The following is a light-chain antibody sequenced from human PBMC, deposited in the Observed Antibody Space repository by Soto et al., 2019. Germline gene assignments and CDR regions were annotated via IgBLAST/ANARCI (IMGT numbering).Light chain of an antibody. Sequence: QSVLTQPRSVSGSPGQSVTISCTGNSSDVGGYNYVSWYQQHPGKAPKVMIYDVSKRPSGDPDRFSGSKSGNTASLTISGLQAEDEADYYCCSYVGTNTSYVFGTGTKVTVL. V-gene: IGLV2-11*01. J-gene: IGLJ1*01. CDR2: DVS. CDR1: SSDVGGYNY. CDR3: CSYVGTNTSYV.